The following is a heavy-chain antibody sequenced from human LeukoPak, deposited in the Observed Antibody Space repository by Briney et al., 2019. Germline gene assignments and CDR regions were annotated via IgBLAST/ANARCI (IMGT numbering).Heavy chain of an antibody. CDR1: GGSISSYS. J-gene: IGHJ4*02. Sequence: PSETLSLTCTVSGGSISSYSWSWIRQPPGKGLEWIGYIYYSGSTNYNPSLKSRVTISVDTSKKQFSLKLSSVTAADTAVYYCAAQGRYSSGWRAEYWGQGTLVTVSS. V-gene: IGHV4-59*01. CDR3: AAQGRYSSGWRAEY. D-gene: IGHD6-19*01. CDR2: IYYSGST.